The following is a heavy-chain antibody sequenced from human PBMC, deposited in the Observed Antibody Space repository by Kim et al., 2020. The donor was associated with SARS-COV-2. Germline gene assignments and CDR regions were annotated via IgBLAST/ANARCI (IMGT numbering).Heavy chain of an antibody. Sequence: SETLSLTCAVYGGSFSGYYWCWIRQPPGKGLEWMGEINHSGSTNYNSSLKIRVTISVGTSKIQFSLKLSLVTAADTAVSYCARGNGVRGVIRFRGYYGMDVWGQGTTVTVSS. CDR3: ARGNGVRGVIRFRGYYGMDV. V-gene: IGHV4-34*01. CDR2: INHSGST. J-gene: IGHJ6*02. CDR1: GGSFSGYY. D-gene: IGHD3-10*01.